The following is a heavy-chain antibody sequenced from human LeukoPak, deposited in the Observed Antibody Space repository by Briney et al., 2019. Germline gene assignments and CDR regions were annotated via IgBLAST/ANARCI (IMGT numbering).Heavy chain of an antibody. J-gene: IGHJ4*02. CDR1: GYTFTGYY. CDR3: ARDLRNIVVVPAAMHY. D-gene: IGHD2-2*01. Sequence: ASVKVSCKASGYTFTGYYMHWVRQAPGQGLEWMGIINPSGGSTSYAQKFQGRVTMTRDMSTSTVYMELSRLRCEETAVYYCARDLRNIVVVPAAMHYWGQGTLVTVSS. CDR2: INPSGGST. V-gene: IGHV1-46*01.